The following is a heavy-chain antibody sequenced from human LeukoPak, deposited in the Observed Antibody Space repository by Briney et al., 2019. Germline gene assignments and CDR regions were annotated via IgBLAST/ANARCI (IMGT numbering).Heavy chain of an antibody. D-gene: IGHD1-26*01. CDR2: INSDGGST. CDR3: ARESSVGAHKAFDY. CDR1: GFTFSSYW. V-gene: IGHV3-74*01. J-gene: IGHJ4*02. Sequence: GGSLRLSCAASGFTFSSYWMHWVRQAPGKGLVWVSRINSDGGSTSYADSVKGRFTIPRDNAKNTLYLQMNSLRAEDTAVYYCARESSVGAHKAFDYWGQGTPVTVSS.